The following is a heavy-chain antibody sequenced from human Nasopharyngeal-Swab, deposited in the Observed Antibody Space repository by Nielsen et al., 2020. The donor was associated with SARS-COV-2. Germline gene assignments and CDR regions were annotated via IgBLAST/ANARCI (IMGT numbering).Heavy chain of an antibody. Sequence: FGPTLVKPTQTLTLTCTFSGFSLSTSGMCVSWIRQPPGKALEWLARIDWDDDKYYSTSLKTRLTISKDTSKNQVVLTMTNMDPVDTATYYCARIMVPTVTTDYWGQGTLVTVSS. D-gene: IGHD4-17*01. CDR1: GFSLSTSGMC. V-gene: IGHV2-70*11. CDR3: ARIMVPTVTTDY. J-gene: IGHJ4*02. CDR2: IDWDDDK.